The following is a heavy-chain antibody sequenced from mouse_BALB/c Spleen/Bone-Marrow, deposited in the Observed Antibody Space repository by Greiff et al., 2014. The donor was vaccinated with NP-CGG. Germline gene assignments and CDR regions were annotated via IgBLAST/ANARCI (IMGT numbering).Heavy chain of an antibody. J-gene: IGHJ3*01. D-gene: IGHD2-4*01. Sequence: DVHLVESGGGLVQPGGSMKLSCVASGFTFSNYWMNWVRQSPEKGLEWVAEIRLKSNNYATHYAESVKGGFTISRDDSKSSVYLQMNNLRAEDTGIYYCTRRDYDGFAYWGQGTLVTVSA. CDR2: IRLKSNNYAT. CDR1: GFTFSNYW. V-gene: IGHV6-6*02. CDR3: TRRDYDGFAY.